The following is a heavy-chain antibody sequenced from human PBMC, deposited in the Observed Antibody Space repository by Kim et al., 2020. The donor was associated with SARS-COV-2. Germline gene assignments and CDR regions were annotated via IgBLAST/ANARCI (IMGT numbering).Heavy chain of an antibody. Sequence: YADSVKRRFTISRDNSKNTLYLQMNSLRAEDTAVYYCARTTVTNYYGMDVWGQGTTVTVSS. J-gene: IGHJ6*02. CDR3: ARTTVTNYYGMDV. D-gene: IGHD4-17*01. V-gene: IGHV3-33*01.